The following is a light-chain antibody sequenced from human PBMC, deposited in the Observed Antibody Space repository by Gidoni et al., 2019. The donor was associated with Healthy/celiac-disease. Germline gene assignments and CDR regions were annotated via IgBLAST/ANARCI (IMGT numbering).Light chain of an antibody. CDR3: QVWDSSSDHYV. V-gene: IGLV3-21*03. J-gene: IGLJ1*01. CDR2: DDS. CDR1: NIGSKS. Sequence: SYVLTQPPSVSVAPGKTARITWGGNNIGSKSVDWYQQKQGQAPVLVVYDDSDRPSGIPERFSGSNSGNTATLTISRVEAGDEADYYCQVWDSSSDHYVFGTGTKVTVL.